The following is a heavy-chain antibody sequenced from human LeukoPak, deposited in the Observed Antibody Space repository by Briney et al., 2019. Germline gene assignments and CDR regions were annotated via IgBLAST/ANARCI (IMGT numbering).Heavy chain of an antibody. J-gene: IGHJ4*02. CDR1: GFTFSTYW. D-gene: IGHD2-2*01. CDR2: ITPDGRST. Sequence: GGSLRLSCADSGFTFSTYWMHWVRQAPGKGLVWVSRITPDGRSTNYADSVKGRFTISRDNAKNTLYLQMNSLRVDDTAVYYCARWYCTSTSCYYDYWGQGTLVTVSS. CDR3: ARWYCTSTSCYYDY. V-gene: IGHV3-74*01.